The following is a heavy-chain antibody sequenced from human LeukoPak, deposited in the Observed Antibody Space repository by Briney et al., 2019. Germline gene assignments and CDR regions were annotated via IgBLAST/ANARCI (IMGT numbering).Heavy chain of an antibody. CDR3: ARDPNYGYFDY. Sequence: GASVKVSCKVSGYTLTELSMHWVRQAPGKGLEWMGGFDPEDGETIYAQKFQGRVTMTRDTSTSTVYMELSSLRSEDTAVYYCARDPNYGYFDYWGQGTLVTVSS. J-gene: IGHJ4*02. V-gene: IGHV1-24*01. CDR2: FDPEDGET. D-gene: IGHD3-10*01. CDR1: GYTLTELS.